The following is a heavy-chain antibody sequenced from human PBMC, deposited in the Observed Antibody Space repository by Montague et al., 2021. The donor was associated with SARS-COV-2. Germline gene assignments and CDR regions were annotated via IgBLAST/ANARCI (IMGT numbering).Heavy chain of an antibody. CDR1: GGSISGYY. Sequence: SETLSLTCTVSGGSISGYYWSWIRQPPGKGLEWIGDIYYSGSTKYNPXXXSRVTVSADRSKNQVSLKLSSVTAADTAVYYCARLLRSCTNGVCRTYYYYAMDVWGQGTTVTVSS. CDR2: IYYSGST. CDR3: ARLLRSCTNGVCRTYYYYAMDV. V-gene: IGHV4-59*01. D-gene: IGHD2-8*01. J-gene: IGHJ6*02.